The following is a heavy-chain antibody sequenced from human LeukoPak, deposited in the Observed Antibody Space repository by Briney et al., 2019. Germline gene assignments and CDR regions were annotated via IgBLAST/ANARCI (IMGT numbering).Heavy chain of an antibody. CDR2: ISYDGSNK. Sequence: GRSLRLSCAASGFTFSSYGMHWVRQAPGKGPEWVAVISYDGSNKYYADSVKGRFTISRDNSKNTLYLQMNSLRAEDTAVYFCAKDEPDYYDSSGYYSGFDYWGQGTLVTVSS. CDR3: AKDEPDYYDSSGYYSGFDY. V-gene: IGHV3-30*18. D-gene: IGHD3-22*01. CDR1: GFTFSSYG. J-gene: IGHJ4*02.